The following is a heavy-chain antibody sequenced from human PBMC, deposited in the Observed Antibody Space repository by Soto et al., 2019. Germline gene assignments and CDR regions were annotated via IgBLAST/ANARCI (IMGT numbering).Heavy chain of an antibody. Sequence: SETLSLTCAVSGDSFSSTYWWSWVRQPPGKGPEWIGEINHRGSANYNPSLKSRVTISVDISKSQFSLRLTSVTAADTAVYYCARYNAASGTYYFDFWGQGALVTVSS. D-gene: IGHD6-13*01. CDR3: ARYNAASGTYYFDF. J-gene: IGHJ4*02. CDR2: INHRGSA. V-gene: IGHV4-4*02. CDR1: GDSFSSTYW.